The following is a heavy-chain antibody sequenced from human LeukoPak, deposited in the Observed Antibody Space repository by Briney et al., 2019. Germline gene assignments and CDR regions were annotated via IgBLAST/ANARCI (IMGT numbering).Heavy chain of an antibody. J-gene: IGHJ4*02. D-gene: IGHD3-16*01. CDR1: GGTFSSYA. CDR3: ARAWPKGGFYFDY. Sequence: GASVKVSCKASGGTFSSYAISWVRQAPGQGLEWMGGIIPIFGTANYAQKFQGRVTITADESTSTAYMELSSLRSEDTALYYCARAWPKGGFYFDYWGQGTLVTVSS. V-gene: IGHV1-69*01. CDR2: IIPIFGTA.